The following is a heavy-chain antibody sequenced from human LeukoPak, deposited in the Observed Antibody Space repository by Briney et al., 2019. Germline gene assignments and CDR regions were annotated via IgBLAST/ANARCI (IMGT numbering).Heavy chain of an antibody. CDR3: ARAEDCSGGSCYFDY. J-gene: IGHJ4*02. CDR2: ISSSSSYI. V-gene: IGHV3-21*01. D-gene: IGHD2-15*01. CDR1: GFTFSSHS. Sequence: GGSLRLSCAASGFTFSSHSMNWVRQAPGKGLEWVSSISSSSSYIYYADSVKGRFTISRDNAKNSLYLQMNSLRAEDTAVYYCARAEDCSGGSCYFDYWGQGTLVTVSS.